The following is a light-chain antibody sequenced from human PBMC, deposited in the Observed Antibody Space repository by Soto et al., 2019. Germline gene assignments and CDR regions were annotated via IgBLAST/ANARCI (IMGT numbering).Light chain of an antibody. V-gene: IGLV1-44*01. CDR1: SSNIGSNT. CDR3: EAWEDSLNGLV. CDR2: SNN. Sequence: QSVLTQPPSASGTPGQRVTISWSGSSSNIGSNTVNWYQPLPGTAPKLLIYSNNQRPSGVPDRFSGSKAGTSASLAISGLQSEDEADDECEAWEDSLNGLVCGGGTKLTVL. J-gene: IGLJ2*01.